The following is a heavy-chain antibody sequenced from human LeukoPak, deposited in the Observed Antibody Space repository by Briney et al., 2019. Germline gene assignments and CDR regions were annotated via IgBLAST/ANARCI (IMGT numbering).Heavy chain of an antibody. V-gene: IGHV4-34*01. J-gene: IGHJ3*02. CDR2: INHSGSS. D-gene: IGHD3-22*01. CDR3: AREAGTSMIVVQNAFDI. Sequence: SETLSLTCAVYGGSFSGYYWSWIRQTPGKELEWIGEINHSGSSNYNPSLKSRVTISVDTSKNQFSLKLSSVTAADTAVYYCAREAGTSMIVVQNAFDIWGQGTMVTVSS. CDR1: GGSFSGYY.